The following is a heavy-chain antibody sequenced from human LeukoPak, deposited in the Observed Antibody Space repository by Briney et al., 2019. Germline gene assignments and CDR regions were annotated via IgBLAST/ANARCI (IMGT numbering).Heavy chain of an antibody. V-gene: IGHV1-8*03. CDR1: GYTFTSYD. CDR3: ARGEQTDY. Sequence: AVKVSCKASGYTFTSYDINWVRQATGDGLEWMRWMNTNSVNPGYAQKFQGRDTITRNTSISTSYMELSSLTSEDTAVYYCARGEQTDYWGQGTLVTVSS. CDR2: MNTNSVNP. D-gene: IGHD1/OR15-1a*01. J-gene: IGHJ4*02.